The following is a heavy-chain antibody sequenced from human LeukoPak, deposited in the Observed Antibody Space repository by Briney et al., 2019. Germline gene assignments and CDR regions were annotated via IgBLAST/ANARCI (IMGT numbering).Heavy chain of an antibody. CDR2: IYYSGTT. J-gene: IGHJ4*02. V-gene: IGHV4-59*01. CDR1: GGSISSYY. D-gene: IGHD2-2*01. Sequence: SETLSLTCTVSGGSISSYYWTWIRQPPGKGLEWIGYIYYSGTTYYNPSLKSRVTISLDTSKNKFSLNLTSVNVADTAVYYCARDIVVVPAATRGGFDYWGQGTLVTVSS. CDR3: ARDIVVVPAATRGGFDY.